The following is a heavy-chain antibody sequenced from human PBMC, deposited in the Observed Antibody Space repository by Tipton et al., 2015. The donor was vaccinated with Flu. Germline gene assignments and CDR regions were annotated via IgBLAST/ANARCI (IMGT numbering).Heavy chain of an antibody. CDR2: IYSSGTT. CDR1: GGSMSSFY. V-gene: IGHV4-4*07. Sequence: GLVKPSETLSLFCNVSGGSMSSFYWSWIRQPAGKGLEWIGRIYSSGTTNFNASLKSRLTMSVDASKKQFSLTLSSVTAADTAVYYCARGSGSGTFVIFDFWGQGTVVTVSS. CDR3: ARGSGSGTFVIFDF. D-gene: IGHD3-10*01. J-gene: IGHJ4*02.